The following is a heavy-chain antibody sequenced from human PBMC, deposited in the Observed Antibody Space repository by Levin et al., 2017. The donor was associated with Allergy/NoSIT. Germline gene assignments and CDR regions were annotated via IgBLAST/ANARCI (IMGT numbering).Heavy chain of an antibody. CDR1: GFTFSTYS. V-gene: IGHV3-48*01. J-gene: IGHJ3*02. CDR3: ARGYSSGRKAFDI. Sequence: GGSLRLSCAASGFTFSTYSMNWVRQAPGKGLEWVSYISTSSSTIYYVYSVKGRFTISRDNAENALYLQMNSLRAEDTAVYYCARGYSSGRKAFDIWGQGTMVTVSS. CDR2: ISTSSSTI. D-gene: IGHD6-19*01.